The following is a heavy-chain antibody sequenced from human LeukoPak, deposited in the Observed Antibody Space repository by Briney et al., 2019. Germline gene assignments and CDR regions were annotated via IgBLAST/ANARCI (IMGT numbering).Heavy chain of an antibody. Sequence: ASVKVSCKASGYTFTGYYMHWVRQAPGRGLEWMGWINPNSGGTNYAQKFQGRVTMTRDTSISTAYMELSRLRSDDTAVYYCARDRGDYDFWSAYYYYYMDVWGKGTTVTVSS. D-gene: IGHD3-3*01. J-gene: IGHJ6*03. CDR1: GYTFTGYY. CDR2: INPNSGGT. CDR3: ARDRGDYDFWSAYYYYYMDV. V-gene: IGHV1-2*02.